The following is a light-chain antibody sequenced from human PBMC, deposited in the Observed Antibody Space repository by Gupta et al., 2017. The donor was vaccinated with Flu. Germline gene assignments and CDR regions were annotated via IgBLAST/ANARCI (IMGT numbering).Light chain of an antibody. CDR1: QSISRY. CDR2: AAS. CDR3: QQRDSTLST. Sequence: PSSLSASVGDRVTITCRASQSISRYLNWYQQKPGKAPKLLIYAASSGQSGVPSRFSGSGSGTDFTLTISRRQPEDFATYYCQQRDSTLSTFGQGTKMEIK. J-gene: IGKJ2*01. V-gene: IGKV1-39*01.